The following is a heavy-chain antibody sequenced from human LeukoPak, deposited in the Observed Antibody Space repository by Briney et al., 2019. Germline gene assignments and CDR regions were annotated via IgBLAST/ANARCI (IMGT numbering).Heavy chain of an antibody. D-gene: IGHD1-26*01. Sequence: GGSLRLSCAASGFTFSSSWMHWVRQAPGKGLVWVSRIISDGSMTNYADSVKGRFTISRDNAKNTLYMQMKSLRADDTAVYYCVRQGTVGEFDYWGQGTLVTVSS. J-gene: IGHJ4*02. CDR1: GFTFSSSW. CDR3: VRQGTVGEFDY. CDR2: IISDGSMT. V-gene: IGHV3-74*01.